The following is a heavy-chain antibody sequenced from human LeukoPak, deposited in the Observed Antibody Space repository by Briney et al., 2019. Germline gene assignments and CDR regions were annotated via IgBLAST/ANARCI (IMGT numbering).Heavy chain of an antibody. J-gene: IGHJ3*02. Sequence: SETLSLTCTVSGGSITGYHWSWIRQPPGKGLEWIGYIYSSETTNYKSSLKSRVTISADTSKNQFSLELTSVTAADTAIYYCARRNDFDIWGQGTMVTVSS. V-gene: IGHV4-4*08. CDR2: IYSSETT. CDR3: ARRNDFDI. CDR1: GGSITGYH.